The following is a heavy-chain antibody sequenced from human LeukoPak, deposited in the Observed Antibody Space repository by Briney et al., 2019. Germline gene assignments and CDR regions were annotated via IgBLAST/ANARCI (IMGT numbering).Heavy chain of an antibody. CDR2: IYTSGST. D-gene: IGHD3-9*01. J-gene: IGHJ5*02. V-gene: IGHV4-4*07. Sequence: SETLSLTCTVSGGSISSYYWSWIRQPAGKGLEWIGRIYTSGSTNYNPSLKSRVTMSVDTSKNQFSLKLSSVTAADTAVYYCARSYYDILTCYVRFDPWGQGTLVTVSS. CDR1: GGSISSYY. CDR3: ARSYYDILTCYVRFDP.